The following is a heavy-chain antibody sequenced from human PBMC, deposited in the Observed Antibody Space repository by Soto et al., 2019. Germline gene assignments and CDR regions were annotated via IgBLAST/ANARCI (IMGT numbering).Heavy chain of an antibody. CDR1: VGTFSSYA. D-gene: IGHD2-8*01. CDR3: ARGIMVYASNWFDH. CDR2: IIPILGTA. V-gene: IGHV1-69*13. J-gene: IGHJ5*02. Sequence: SVKASCKASVGTFSSYAISWVRQAPGQGLEWMGGIIPILGTANYAQKFQGRVTITADESTSTAYMELSSLRSEDTAVYYCARGIMVYASNWFDHWGQGPLVTVSS.